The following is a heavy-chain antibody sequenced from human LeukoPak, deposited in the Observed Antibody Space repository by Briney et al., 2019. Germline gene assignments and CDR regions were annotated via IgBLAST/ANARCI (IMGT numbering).Heavy chain of an antibody. CDR2: IKQDGSET. CDR1: GFXFSSYW. Sequence: GGSLRLSCAASGFXFSSYWITWVRQAPEKGREWVANIKQDGSETYYVDSVKGRFTISRDNAKNSLCLHMNSLRVEDSAVYYCARSGVPHGTDVWGQGTTVTVSS. J-gene: IGHJ6*02. D-gene: IGHD7-27*01. V-gene: IGHV3-7*04. CDR3: ARSGVPHGTDV.